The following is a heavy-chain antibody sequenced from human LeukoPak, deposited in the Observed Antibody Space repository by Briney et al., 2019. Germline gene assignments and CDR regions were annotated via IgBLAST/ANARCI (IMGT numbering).Heavy chain of an antibody. J-gene: IGHJ4*02. CDR3: ARNSAGFFDY. Sequence: PSETLSLTCTVSGYSISSGYYWGWIRQPPGKGLEWIGSIYHSGSTYYNPSLKSRVTISVDTSKNQFSLKLSSVTAADTAVYYCARNSAGFFDYWGQGSLVAVSS. V-gene: IGHV4-38-2*02. CDR1: GYSISSGYY. D-gene: IGHD6-19*01. CDR2: IYHSGST.